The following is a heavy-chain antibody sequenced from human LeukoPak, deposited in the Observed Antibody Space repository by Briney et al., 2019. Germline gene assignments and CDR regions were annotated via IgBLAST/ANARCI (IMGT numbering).Heavy chain of an antibody. CDR1: SGSIGIYY. D-gene: IGHD2-15*01. CDR3: ATRSTGVAATFDC. J-gene: IGHJ4*02. Sequence: SETLSLTCTVSSGSIGIYYWSWIRQPPGKGLEWIGYIYYSGSTNYNPSLKSRVTISVDTSKNQFSLKLSSVTAADTAVYYCATRSTGVAATFDCWGQGALVTVSS. CDR2: IYYSGST. V-gene: IGHV4-59*01.